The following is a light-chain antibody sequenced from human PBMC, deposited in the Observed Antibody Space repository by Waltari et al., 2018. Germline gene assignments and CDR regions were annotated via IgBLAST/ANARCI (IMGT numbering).Light chain of an antibody. J-gene: IGLJ3*02. CDR2: AVS. Sequence: QSALTQPASVSGSPGQSITISCTGTSSDVGNYNLVSWYQQHPGRAPKLIIYAVSERPSGVSNRFSGSKSANTASLTVSGLQAEDEADYYCCSYAGRTTWVVGGGTNLTVL. V-gene: IGLV2-23*02. CDR3: CSYAGRTTWV. CDR1: SSDVGNYNL.